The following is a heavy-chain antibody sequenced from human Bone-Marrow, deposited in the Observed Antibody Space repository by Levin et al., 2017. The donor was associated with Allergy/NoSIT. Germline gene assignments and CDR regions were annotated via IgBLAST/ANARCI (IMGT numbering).Heavy chain of an antibody. D-gene: IGHD4-17*01. CDR1: GFTFSSYS. CDR3: AKAETTVMLDYSYFDV. V-gene: IGHV3-21*01. CDR2: ITSSSSYI. J-gene: IGHJ6*03. Sequence: LSLTCAASGFTFSSYSMNWVRQAPGKGLDWVSSITSSSSYIYYADSVKGRFTISRDNAKNSLYLQMNSLRVEDTAVYYCAKAETTVMLDYSYFDVWGEGTAVTVSS.